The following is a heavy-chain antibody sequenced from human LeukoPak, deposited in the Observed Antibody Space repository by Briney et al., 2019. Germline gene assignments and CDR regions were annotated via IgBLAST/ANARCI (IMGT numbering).Heavy chain of an antibody. CDR3: ARGGRASIVVVPAAMAYYYYGMDV. CDR2: INHSGST. V-gene: IGHV4-34*01. J-gene: IGHJ6*02. D-gene: IGHD2-2*01. CDR1: GGSFSGYY. Sequence: SETLSLTCAVYGGSFSGYYWSWIRQPPGNWLEWIGEINHSGSTNYNPSLKSRVTISVDTSKNQSSLKLSSVTAADTAVYYCARGGRASIVVVPAAMAYYYYGMDVWGQGTTVTVSS.